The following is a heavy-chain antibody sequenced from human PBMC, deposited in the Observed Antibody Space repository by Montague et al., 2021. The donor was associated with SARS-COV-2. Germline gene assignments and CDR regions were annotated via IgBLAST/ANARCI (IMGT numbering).Heavy chain of an antibody. CDR2: IYSSGST. CDR1: GASMSGSY. CDR3: VSAGRSSAYAMDY. Sequence: SETLSLTCTVSGASMSGSYWGWVRQPPGTGPEWIGNIYSSGSTHSNPSLRSRITITVDTSKSQFSLRLTSVTAAATAVSYCVSAGRSSAYAMDYWGQGTLVTVSS. V-gene: IGHV4-59*01. J-gene: IGHJ4*02. D-gene: IGHD3-22*01.